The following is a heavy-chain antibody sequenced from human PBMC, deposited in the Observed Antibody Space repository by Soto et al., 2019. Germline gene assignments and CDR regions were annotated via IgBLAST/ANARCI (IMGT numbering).Heavy chain of an antibody. CDR3: ARDSDHSIAAAGTFDY. V-gene: IGHV3-33*01. CDR1: GFTFSSYG. J-gene: IGHJ4*02. D-gene: IGHD6-13*01. Sequence: GGSLRLSCAASGFTFSSYGMHWVRQAPGKGLEWVAVIWYDGSNKYYADSVKGRFTISRDNSKNTLYLQMNSLRAEDTAVYYCARDSDHSIAAAGTFDYWGQGTLVTVSS. CDR2: IWYDGSNK.